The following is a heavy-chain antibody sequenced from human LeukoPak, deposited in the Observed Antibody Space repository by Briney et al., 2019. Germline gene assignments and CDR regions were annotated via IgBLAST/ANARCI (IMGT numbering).Heavy chain of an antibody. Sequence: ASVKVTCKVSGYTLTELSMHWVRQAPGKGLEWMGGFDPEDGETIYAQKFQGRVTMTEDTSTDTAYMELSSLRSEDTAVYYCARGFYYYASGSPNWFDPWGQGTLVTVSS. V-gene: IGHV1-24*01. J-gene: IGHJ5*02. CDR3: ARGFYYYASGSPNWFDP. D-gene: IGHD3-10*01. CDR1: GYTLTELS. CDR2: FDPEDGET.